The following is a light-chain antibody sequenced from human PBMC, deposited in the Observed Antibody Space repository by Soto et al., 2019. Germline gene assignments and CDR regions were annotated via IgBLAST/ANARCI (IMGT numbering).Light chain of an antibody. J-gene: IGKJ4*01. CDR2: LAS. CDR1: QSLLHSNGNNY. Sequence: DIVLTQSPLSLSVTPGEPASISCRSSQSLLHSNGNNYLEWYLQKPGQSPQVLIYLASNRASGGPDRFSGSGSGTDFTLKISRVEAEDVGVYYSKQALQNPLTFGRRDQGGDQT. V-gene: IGKV2-28*01. CDR3: KQALQNPLT.